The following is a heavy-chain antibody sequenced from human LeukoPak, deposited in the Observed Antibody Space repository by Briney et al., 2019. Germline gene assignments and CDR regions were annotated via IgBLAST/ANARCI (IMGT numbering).Heavy chain of an antibody. CDR1: GGSISSYY. CDR3: VREVVVVPDYYYYGMDV. Sequence: PSETLSLTCTVSGGSISSYYWSWIRQPPGKGLEWIGYIYYSGSTNYNPSLKSRVTISVDTSKNQFSLKLSSATAADTAVYYCVREVVVVPDYYYYGMDVWGQGTTVTVSS. J-gene: IGHJ6*02. V-gene: IGHV4-59*01. CDR2: IYYSGST. D-gene: IGHD2-2*01.